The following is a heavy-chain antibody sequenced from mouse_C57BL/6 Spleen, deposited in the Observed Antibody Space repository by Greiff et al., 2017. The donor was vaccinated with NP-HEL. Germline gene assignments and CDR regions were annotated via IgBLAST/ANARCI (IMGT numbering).Heavy chain of an antibody. Sequence: QVQLQQPGAELVMPGASVKLSCKASGYTFTSYWMHWVKQRPGQGLEWIGEIDPSDSYTNYNQKFKGKSTLTVDKSSSTAYMQLSSLTSEDSAVYYCARPYGNYEYVFAYWGQGTLVTVSA. V-gene: IGHV1-69*01. CDR2: IDPSDSYT. CDR1: GYTFTSYW. CDR3: ARPYGNYEYVFAY. D-gene: IGHD2-1*01. J-gene: IGHJ3*01.